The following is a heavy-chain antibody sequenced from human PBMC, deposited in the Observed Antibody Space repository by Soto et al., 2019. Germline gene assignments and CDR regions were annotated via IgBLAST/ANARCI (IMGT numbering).Heavy chain of an antibody. CDR1: GGSISSGDYY. Sequence: SETLSLTCTVSGGSISSGDYYWSWIRQPPGKGLEWIGYIYYSGSTYYNPSLKSRVTISVDTSKNQFSLKLSSVTAADTAVYYCARVGGDCTNGVCSAFDYWGQGTLVTVSS. J-gene: IGHJ4*02. CDR3: ARVGGDCTNGVCSAFDY. CDR2: IYYSGST. D-gene: IGHD2-8*01. V-gene: IGHV4-30-4*01.